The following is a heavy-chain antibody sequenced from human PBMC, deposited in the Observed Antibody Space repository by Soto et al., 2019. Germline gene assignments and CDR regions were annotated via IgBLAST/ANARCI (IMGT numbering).Heavy chain of an antibody. D-gene: IGHD6-13*01. CDR1: GFTFSSYD. Sequence: PGGSLRLSCAASGFTFSSYDMHWVRQATGKGLEWVSAIGTAGDTYYPGSVKGRFTISRENAKNSLYLQMNSLRAGDTAVYYCARAARIAAAVRYGMDVWGQGTSVTVSS. CDR2: IGTAGDT. V-gene: IGHV3-13*01. J-gene: IGHJ6*02. CDR3: ARAARIAAAVRYGMDV.